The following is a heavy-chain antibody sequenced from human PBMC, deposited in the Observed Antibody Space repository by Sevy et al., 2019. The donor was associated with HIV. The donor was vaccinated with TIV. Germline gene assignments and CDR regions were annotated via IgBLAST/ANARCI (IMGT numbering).Heavy chain of an antibody. J-gene: IGHJ3*01. Sequence: SETLSLTCTVSGGSISGGGFYWSWIRQHPGKGLEWIGHIYYSGSAYYNPSLKSRVIISVDTSKNHFSLRLSSVTAADTAVYYCARQLLWFGELLGGAFDLWGQGTMVTVSS. D-gene: IGHD3-10*01. CDR1: GGSISGGGFY. CDR2: IYYSGSA. V-gene: IGHV4-31*03. CDR3: ARQLLWFGELLGGAFDL.